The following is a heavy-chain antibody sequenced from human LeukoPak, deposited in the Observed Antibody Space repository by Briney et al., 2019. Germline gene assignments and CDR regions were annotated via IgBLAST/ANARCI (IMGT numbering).Heavy chain of an antibody. V-gene: IGHV3-23*01. CDR2: ISGSGGST. CDR3: AKDGYYDFWSGGDGTAFDI. J-gene: IGHJ3*02. Sequence: PGGSLRLSCGASGFTFSSYAMSWVRQAPGKGVEWVSAISGSGGSTYYADSVKGRFTISRDNSKNTLYLQMNSLRAEDTAVYYCAKDGYYDFWSGGDGTAFDIWGQGTMVTVSS. CDR1: GFTFSSYA. D-gene: IGHD3-3*01.